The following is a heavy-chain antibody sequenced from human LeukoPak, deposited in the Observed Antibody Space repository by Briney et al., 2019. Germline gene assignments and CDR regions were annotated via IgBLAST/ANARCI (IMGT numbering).Heavy chain of an antibody. CDR3: ARDLVGAPKNYYYYGLDV. CDR2: ISSSGSTI. CDR1: GFTFSDYY. D-gene: IGHD1-26*01. V-gene: IGHV3-11*01. Sequence: GGSLRLSCAASGFTFSDYYMSWIRQAPGKGLEWVSYISSSGSTIYYADSVKGRFTISRDNAKNSLYLQMNSLRAEDTAVYYCARDLVGAPKNYYYYGLDVRGQGTTVTVSS. J-gene: IGHJ6*02.